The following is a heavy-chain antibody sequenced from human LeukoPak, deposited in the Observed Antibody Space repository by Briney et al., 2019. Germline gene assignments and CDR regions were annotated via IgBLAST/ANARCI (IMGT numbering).Heavy chain of an antibody. CDR2: IKQDGSEK. J-gene: IGHJ4*02. V-gene: IGHV3-7*03. CDR3: ASPTNGGWYAY. Sequence: GGSLRLSCAASGFTFSSYWMSWVRQAPGKGLEWVANIKQDGSEKYYVDSVEGRFTISRDNAKNSLYLQMNSLRAEDTAVYYCASPTNGGWYAYWGQGTLVTVSS. CDR1: GFTFSSYW. D-gene: IGHD6-19*01.